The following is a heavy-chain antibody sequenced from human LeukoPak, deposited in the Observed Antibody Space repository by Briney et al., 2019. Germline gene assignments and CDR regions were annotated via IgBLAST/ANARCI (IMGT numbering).Heavy chain of an antibody. V-gene: IGHV4-39*01. J-gene: IGHJ4*02. CDR1: GGSISSSGYY. Sequence: PSETLSLTCTVSGGSISSSGYYWGWIRQPPGKGLDWIGTIYYGGSTYYNPSLKSRVTISVDTSKNQFSLKLSSVTAADTAVYYCARLREYTSGWPIDYWGQGTLVTVSS. CDR2: IYYGGST. CDR3: ARLREYTSGWPIDY. D-gene: IGHD6-19*01.